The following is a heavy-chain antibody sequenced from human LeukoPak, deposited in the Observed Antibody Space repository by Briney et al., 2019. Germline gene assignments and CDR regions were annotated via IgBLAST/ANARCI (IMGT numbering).Heavy chain of an antibody. CDR2: INPSGGST. J-gene: IGHJ4*02. D-gene: IGHD3-22*01. Sequence: ASVKVSCKASGYTFTSYYMHWVRQAPGQGLEWMGIINPSGGSTSYAQKFQGRVTITTDESTSTAYMELSSLRSEDTAVYYCARDSLPSSGYGFISYWGQGTLVTVSS. CDR1: GYTFTSYY. CDR3: ARDSLPSSGYGFISY. V-gene: IGHV1-46*01.